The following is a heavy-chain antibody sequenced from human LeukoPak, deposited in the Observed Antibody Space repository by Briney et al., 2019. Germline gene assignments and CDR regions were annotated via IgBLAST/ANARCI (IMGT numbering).Heavy chain of an antibody. CDR3: ARNHTQEGYGYYFDY. CDR1: GDSISSSISY. Sequence: PSETLSLTCTVSGDSISSSISYWGWIRQPPGKGLEWIGSIYYSGSTHYNPSLKSRVFISVDTSKNQFSLKLSSVTAADTAVYYCARNHTQEGYGYYFDYWGQGTLITVSS. CDR2: IYYSGST. D-gene: IGHD5-18*01. J-gene: IGHJ4*02. V-gene: IGHV4-39*01.